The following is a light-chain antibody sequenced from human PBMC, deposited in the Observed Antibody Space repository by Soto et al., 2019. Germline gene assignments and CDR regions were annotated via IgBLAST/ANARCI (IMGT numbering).Light chain of an antibody. Sequence: QSALTQPASVSGSPGQSITISCTGTSSDVGGYNYVSWYQQHPGRAPKLMIYEVTRRPSGVPDRIFGSKSDTTASLTVSGLQADDEGHYYCSSFAGTNSFVFGTGTKLTVL. CDR2: EVT. CDR1: SSDVGGYNY. V-gene: IGLV2-8*01. J-gene: IGLJ1*01. CDR3: SSFAGTNSFV.